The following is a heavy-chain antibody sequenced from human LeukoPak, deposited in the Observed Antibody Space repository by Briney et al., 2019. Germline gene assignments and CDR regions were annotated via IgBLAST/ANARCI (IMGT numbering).Heavy chain of an antibody. D-gene: IGHD3-3*01. Sequence: GSLRLSCAASGFTFSDYYMSWIRQAPGKGLEWIGYIYHSGSTYYNPSLKSRVTISVDTSKNQFSLKLSSVTAADTAVYYCARLSYDFWSGYSFAQNYGMDVWGQGTTVTVSS. J-gene: IGHJ6*02. CDR1: GFTFSDYY. CDR2: IYHSGST. V-gene: IGHV4-34*01. CDR3: ARLSYDFWSGYSFAQNYGMDV.